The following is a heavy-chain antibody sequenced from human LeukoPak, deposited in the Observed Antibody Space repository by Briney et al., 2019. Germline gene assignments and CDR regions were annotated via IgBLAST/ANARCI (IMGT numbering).Heavy chain of an antibody. V-gene: IGHV4-34*01. J-gene: IGHJ5*02. CDR2: INHSGST. CDR3: ARGCLRYSSSSARPFDP. CDR1: GGSFSGYY. D-gene: IGHD6-13*01. Sequence: SETLSLTCAVYGGSFSGYYWSWIRQPPGKGLEWIGEINHSGSTNYNPSLKSRVTISVDTSKNQFSLKLSSVTAADTAVYYCARGCLRYSSSSARPFDPWGQGTLVTVSS.